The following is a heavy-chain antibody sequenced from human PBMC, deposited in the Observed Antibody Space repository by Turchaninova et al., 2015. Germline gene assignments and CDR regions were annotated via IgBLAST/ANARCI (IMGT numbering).Heavy chain of an antibody. CDR2: KFYRSKWFN. Sequence: QVQLQQSGPGLVKPSQTLSVTCAISGDSVSSNSAAWNWIRQSPSRGLEMLGRKFYRSKWFNDYAVSLKSLIIINADTSKSQFSQQLNSVTPEDTAVYYCARGSSWPLDYWGQGTLVTVSS. CDR3: ARGSSWPLDY. V-gene: IGHV6-1*01. CDR1: GDSVSSNSAA. J-gene: IGHJ4*02. D-gene: IGHD6-13*01.